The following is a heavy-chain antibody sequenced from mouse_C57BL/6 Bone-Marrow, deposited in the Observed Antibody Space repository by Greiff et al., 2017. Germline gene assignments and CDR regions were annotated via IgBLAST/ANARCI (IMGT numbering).Heavy chain of an antibody. CDR1: GYTFTSYW. CDR2: IYPGNSDT. J-gene: IGHJ2*01. CDR3: TRYYYGSSSYYFDY. D-gene: IGHD1-1*01. Sequence: DVKLQESGTVLARPGASVKMSCKTSGYTFTSYWMHWVKQRPGQGLEWIGAIYPGNSDTSYNQKFKGKAKLTAVTSASTAYMERSSLTNEDSAVYYCTRYYYGSSSYYFDYWGQGTTLTVSS. V-gene: IGHV1-5*01.